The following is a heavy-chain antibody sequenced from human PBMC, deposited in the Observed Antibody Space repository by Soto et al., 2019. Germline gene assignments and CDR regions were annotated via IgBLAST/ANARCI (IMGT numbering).Heavy chain of an antibody. V-gene: IGHV4-38-2*01. CDR3: AVGYCSSTSCSRKYFQH. D-gene: IGHD2-2*01. Sequence: SETLSLTCAVSGYSISSGYYWGWIRQPPGKGLEWIGSIYHSGTTYYNPSLESRVTISVDTSKNQFSLKLSSVTAADTAIYYCAVGYCSSTSCSRKYFQHWGQRTVVTVSS. CDR2: IYHSGTT. CDR1: GYSISSGYY. J-gene: IGHJ1*01.